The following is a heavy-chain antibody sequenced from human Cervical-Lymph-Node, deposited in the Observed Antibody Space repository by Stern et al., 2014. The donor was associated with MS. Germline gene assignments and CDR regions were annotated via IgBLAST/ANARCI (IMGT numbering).Heavy chain of an antibody. Sequence: VQLEESGPGLVRPSQTLSLTCTVSGGSISTVGFYWTWIRQHPGKGLEWIGYSYRSGSTYYNPAIKSRASISVDTSKNQFSLKVISVTAADTALYYCARSDRLWGSFDFWGQGTLVTVSS. CDR1: GGSISTVGFY. CDR3: ARSDRLWGSFDF. J-gene: IGHJ4*02. D-gene: IGHD3-16*01. V-gene: IGHV4-31*03. CDR2: SYRSGST.